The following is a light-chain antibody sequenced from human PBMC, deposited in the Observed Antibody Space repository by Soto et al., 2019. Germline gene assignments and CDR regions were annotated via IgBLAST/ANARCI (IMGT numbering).Light chain of an antibody. J-gene: IGKJ2*01. Sequence: TQSPSSLSVSVGDRVTITCRASQSIGQPPRLLIYDASKRATGVPARFSGSGSGTNFTFTISSLEPADFALYFCQLRSSWPPYTFAQGTKVDIK. CDR2: DAS. CDR3: QLRSSWPPYT. V-gene: IGKV3-11*01. CDR1: QSI.